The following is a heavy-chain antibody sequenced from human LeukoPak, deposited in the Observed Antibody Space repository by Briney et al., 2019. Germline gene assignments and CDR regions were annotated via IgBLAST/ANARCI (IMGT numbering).Heavy chain of an antibody. J-gene: IGHJ6*02. CDR3: ARYRSGLSGMDV. Sequence: ASVKVSCKASGHTFTSYAMHWVRQAPGQRLEWMGWINAGNGNTKYSQKFQGRVTITRDTSASTAYMELSSLRSEDTAVYYCARYRSGLSGMDVWGQGTTVTVSS. D-gene: IGHD6-25*01. V-gene: IGHV1-3*01. CDR2: INAGNGNT. CDR1: GHTFTSYA.